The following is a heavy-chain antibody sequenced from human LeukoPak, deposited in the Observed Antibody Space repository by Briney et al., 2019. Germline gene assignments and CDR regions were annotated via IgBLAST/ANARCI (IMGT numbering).Heavy chain of an antibody. D-gene: IGHD3-10*01. Sequence: PSETLSLTCAVYGGSFSGYYWSWIRQPPGKGLEWIGEINHSGSTNYNPSLKSRVTIPVDTSKNQFSLKLSSVTAADTAVYYCARGRQGSYYYGSGSYFYWGQGTLVTVSS. CDR2: INHSGST. V-gene: IGHV4-34*01. CDR1: GGSFSGYY. CDR3: ARGRQGSYYYGSGSYFY. J-gene: IGHJ4*02.